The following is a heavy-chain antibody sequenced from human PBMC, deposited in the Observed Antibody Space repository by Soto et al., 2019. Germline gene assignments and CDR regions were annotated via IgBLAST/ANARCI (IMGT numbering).Heavy chain of an antibody. CDR2: ISTSTGNT. Sequence: GASVKVSCKASGYTFTTFGITWVRQAPGQGLEWMGWISTSTGNTNYAQKLQGRVTLTTDTSTRTAYMELTSLTSDDTAVYYCARSPRVIVAAKGTLDYWGQGTLVTVSS. J-gene: IGHJ4*02. D-gene: IGHD5-12*01. CDR3: ARSPRVIVAAKGTLDY. CDR1: GYTFTTFG. V-gene: IGHV1-18*04.